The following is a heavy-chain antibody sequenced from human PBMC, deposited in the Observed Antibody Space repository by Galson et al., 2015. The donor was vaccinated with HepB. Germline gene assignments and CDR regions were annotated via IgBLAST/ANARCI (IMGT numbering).Heavy chain of an antibody. V-gene: IGHV3-15*01. CDR3: TTDYPDSYDSISYYYDSFYFDY. D-gene: IGHD3-22*01. Sequence: SLRLSCAASGFTFSNAWMSWVRQAPGKGLEWVGRTKSKTDSGTTDYAAPVKGRFTISRDDSKNTLYLEMSSLKTDDTAVYYCTTDYPDSYDSISYYYDSFYFDYWGQGTLVTVSS. J-gene: IGHJ4*02. CDR1: GFTFSNAW. CDR2: TKSKTDSGTT.